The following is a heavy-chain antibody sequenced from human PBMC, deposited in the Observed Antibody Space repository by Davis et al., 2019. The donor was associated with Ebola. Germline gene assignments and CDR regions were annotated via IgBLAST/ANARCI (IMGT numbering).Heavy chain of an antibody. CDR2: IYVGDSDT. Sequence: GESLKISCQTSGYSFTEHWIVWVRQMPGKGLEWMGIIYVGDSDTRYSPSFQGQVTISADKSISTAYLQWSSLKASDTAMYYCARRGWGNYYYMDVWGKGTTVTVSS. CDR3: ARRGWGNYYYMDV. V-gene: IGHV5-51*01. D-gene: IGHD7-27*01. CDR1: GYSFTEHW. J-gene: IGHJ6*03.